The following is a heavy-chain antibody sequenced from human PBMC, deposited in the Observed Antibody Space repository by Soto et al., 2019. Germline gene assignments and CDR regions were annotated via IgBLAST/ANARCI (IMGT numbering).Heavy chain of an antibody. CDR3: ARVVGATQMDFDF. V-gene: IGHV3-7*01. J-gene: IGHJ4*02. CDR1: GFTFSSYW. Sequence: EVQLVESGGGLVQPGESLRLSCAASGFTFSSYWMTWVRQAPGKGLEWVADIKQDGSKKYDVDSVSGRFTMSRNNANNPLYLQMNILTAEDTAVYYCARVVGATQMDFDFWGQGTLVTVSS. CDR2: IKQDGSKK. D-gene: IGHD1-26*01.